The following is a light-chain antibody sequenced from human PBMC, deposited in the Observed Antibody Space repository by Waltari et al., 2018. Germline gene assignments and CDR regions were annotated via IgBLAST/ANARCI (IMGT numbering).Light chain of an antibody. J-gene: IGLJ2*01. CDR3: ETWDSSLNTVI. CDR1: IGNNY. Sequence: QSVLTQPPSVSAAPGQKVTISCYGTIGNNYVSWYHQLPGTAPKLLIYENNKRPSGIPYRFSGSKSGTSATLGITGLQTGDEGDYYCETWDSSLNTVIFGEGTKLTVL. V-gene: IGLV1-51*02. CDR2: ENN.